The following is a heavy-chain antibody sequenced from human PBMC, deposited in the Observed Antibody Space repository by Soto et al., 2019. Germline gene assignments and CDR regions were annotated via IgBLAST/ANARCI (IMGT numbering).Heavy chain of an antibody. CDR2: ISGSGGSA. CDR3: AKGYSRSSSGYYGIDV. CDR1: GFTFSSYA. Sequence: PGGSLRLSCAASGFTFSSYAMSWVRQAPGKGLECVSAISGSGGSAYYADSVKGRFTISRDNSKNTLHLQMTSLRAQDTAVYYCAKGYSRSSSGYYGIDVWGPGTTVTVSS. V-gene: IGHV3-23*01. D-gene: IGHD6-6*01. J-gene: IGHJ6*02.